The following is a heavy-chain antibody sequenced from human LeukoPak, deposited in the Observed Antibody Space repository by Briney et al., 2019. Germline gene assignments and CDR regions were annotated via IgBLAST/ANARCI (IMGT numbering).Heavy chain of an antibody. Sequence: GGSLRLSCAASGFTFSSYGMHWVRQAPGKGLEWVAVIWYDGSNKYYADSVKGRFTISRDNSKNTLYLRMNSLRAEDTAVYYCAKDASYSGYDLGDWFDPWGQGTLVTVSS. J-gene: IGHJ5*02. V-gene: IGHV3-33*06. CDR2: IWYDGSNK. D-gene: IGHD5-12*01. CDR3: AKDASYSGYDLGDWFDP. CDR1: GFTFSSYG.